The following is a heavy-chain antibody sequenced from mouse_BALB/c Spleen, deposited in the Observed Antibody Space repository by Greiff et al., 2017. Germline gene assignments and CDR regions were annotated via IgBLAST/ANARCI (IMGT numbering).Heavy chain of an antibody. Sequence: EVQGVESGGGLVQPGGSRKLSCAASGFTFSSFGMHWVRQAPEKGLEWVAYISSGSSTIYYADTVKGRFTISRDNPKNTLFLQMTSLRSEDTAMYYCARSLITYYFDYWGQGTTLTVSS. V-gene: IGHV5-17*02. CDR1: GFTFSSFG. J-gene: IGHJ2*01. CDR2: ISSGSSTI. CDR3: ARSLITYYFDY.